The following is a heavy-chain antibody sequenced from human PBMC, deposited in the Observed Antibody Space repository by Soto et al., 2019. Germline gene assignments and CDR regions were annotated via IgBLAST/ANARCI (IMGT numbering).Heavy chain of an antibody. CDR1: GGSISSGGYY. Sequence: QVQLQESGPGLVKPSQTLSLTCTVSGGSISSGGYYWSWIRQHPGKGLEWIGYIYYSGSTYYNPSLKSRVTISVDTSKNEFSLKLSSVTAADTAVYYCATNSGVPGSRYYYSYGMDVSGQGTTVTVSS. V-gene: IGHV4-31*03. J-gene: IGHJ6*02. CDR3: ATNSGVPGSRYYYSYGMDV. CDR2: IYYSGST. D-gene: IGHD3-10*01.